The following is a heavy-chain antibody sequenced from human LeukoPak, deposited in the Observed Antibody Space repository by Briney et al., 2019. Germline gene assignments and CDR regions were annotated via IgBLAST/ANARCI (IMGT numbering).Heavy chain of an antibody. J-gene: IGHJ4*02. CDR3: ARNDYHDRRGFDY. V-gene: IGHV3-33*01. CDR1: GFSFTTSG. D-gene: IGHD3-22*01. CDR2: ILYDRNNK. Sequence: GGCLRLSCAPSGFSFTTSGMRWVRQAPGRGLEWVVVILYDRNNKNNADYVKGRFTISRDKSNNTLSLQMNSLRAQDTAVYYCARNDYHDRRGFDYWGQGTLVTVSS.